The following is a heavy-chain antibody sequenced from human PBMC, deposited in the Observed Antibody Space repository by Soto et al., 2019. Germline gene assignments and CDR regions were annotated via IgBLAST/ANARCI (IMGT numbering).Heavy chain of an antibody. D-gene: IGHD5-12*01. Sequence: QVQLVQSGAEVKKTGASEKVSCNVAGYSLTYLSMHWVRQAPGKGLEWMGGFDPEDGETIYAQKFQGRVIMTEDTSTDTAYMELSSLRSEDTAVYYCATARVATISLIYYYYGMDVWGQGTTVTVSS. CDR2: FDPEDGET. J-gene: IGHJ6*02. CDR3: ATARVATISLIYYYYGMDV. CDR1: GYSLTYLS. V-gene: IGHV1-24*01.